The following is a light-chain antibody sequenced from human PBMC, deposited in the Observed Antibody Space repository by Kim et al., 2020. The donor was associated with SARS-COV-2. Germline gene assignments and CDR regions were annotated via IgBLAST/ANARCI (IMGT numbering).Light chain of an antibody. CDR1: QSVSSSY. CDR3: QQYGSSPWT. J-gene: IGKJ1*01. Sequence: EIVLTQSPGTLSLSPGERATLSCRASQSVSSSYLAWYQQKTGQAPRLLIYGASSWATGIPDRFSGSGSGTDFTLTISRLEPEDFAVYYCQQYGSSPWTFGQGTKVDIK. V-gene: IGKV3-20*01. CDR2: GAS.